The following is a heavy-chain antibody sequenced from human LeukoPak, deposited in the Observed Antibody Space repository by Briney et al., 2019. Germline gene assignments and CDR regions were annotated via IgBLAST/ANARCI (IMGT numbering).Heavy chain of an antibody. V-gene: IGHV3-23*01. D-gene: IGHD6-6*01. CDR3: ARDRDSSSLVDY. J-gene: IGHJ4*02. CDR1: GFTFSSYA. Sequence: PGGSLRLSCAASGFTFSSYAMSWVRQAPGKGLEWVSAISGSGGSTYYADSVKGRFTISRDNSKNTLYLQMNSLRAEDTAVYYCARDRDSSSLVDYWGQGTLVTVSS. CDR2: ISGSGGST.